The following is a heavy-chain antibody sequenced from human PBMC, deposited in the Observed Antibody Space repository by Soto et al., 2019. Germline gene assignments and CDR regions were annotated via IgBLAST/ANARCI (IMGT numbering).Heavy chain of an antibody. Sequence: SETLSLTCAVYGGSFSGYYWSWIRQPPGKGLEWIGEINHSGSTNYNPSLKSRVTISVDTSKNQFSLKLSSVTAADTAVYYCARGSSNWAYYFDFWGQGTLVTVSS. CDR2: INHSGST. CDR3: ARGSSNWAYYFDF. CDR1: GGSFSGYY. V-gene: IGHV4-34*01. J-gene: IGHJ4*02. D-gene: IGHD6-13*01.